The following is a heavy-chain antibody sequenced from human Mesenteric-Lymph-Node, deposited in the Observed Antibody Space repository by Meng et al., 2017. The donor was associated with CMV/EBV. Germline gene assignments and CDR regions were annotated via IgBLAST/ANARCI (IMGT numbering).Heavy chain of an antibody. J-gene: IGHJ4*02. Sequence: FTSTKFWLNWVRQAPGKGLVWVSSINSDGRSTYYADSVKGRFTISRDSAEDTLYLQMNSLRVEDSAVYYCAGGTTMIRGGIPIQFDFWGQGVLVTVSS. V-gene: IGHV3-74*01. CDR3: AGGTTMIRGGIPIQFDF. CDR2: INSDGRST. CDR1: FTSTKFW. D-gene: IGHD1-14*01.